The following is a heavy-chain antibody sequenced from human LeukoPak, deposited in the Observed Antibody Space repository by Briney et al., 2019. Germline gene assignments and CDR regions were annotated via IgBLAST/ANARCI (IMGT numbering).Heavy chain of an antibody. Sequence: ASVKVSCKASGYTFTSYGISWVRRAPGQGLEWMGWISAYNGNTNYAQKLQGRVTMTTDTSTSTAYMELRSLRSDDTAVYYCARATYDILTGRDWFDPWGQGTLVTVSS. J-gene: IGHJ5*02. CDR3: ARATYDILTGRDWFDP. D-gene: IGHD3-9*01. CDR2: ISAYNGNT. CDR1: GYTFTSYG. V-gene: IGHV1-18*01.